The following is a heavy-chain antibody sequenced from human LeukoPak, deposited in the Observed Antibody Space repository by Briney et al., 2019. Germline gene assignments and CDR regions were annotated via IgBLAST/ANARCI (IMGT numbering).Heavy chain of an antibody. CDR3: ARDLSYIVVVPAAMGYYYMDV. V-gene: IGHV3-7*01. CDR2: IKQDGSEK. Sequence: GGSLRLSCAASGFTFNNYCMNWVRQGPGKGLEWVANIKQDGSEKYYVDSVKGRFTISRDNAKNSLYLQMNRLRAEDTAVYYCARDLSYIVVVPAAMGYYYMDVWGKGTTVTVSS. J-gene: IGHJ6*03. D-gene: IGHD2-2*01. CDR1: GFTFNNYC.